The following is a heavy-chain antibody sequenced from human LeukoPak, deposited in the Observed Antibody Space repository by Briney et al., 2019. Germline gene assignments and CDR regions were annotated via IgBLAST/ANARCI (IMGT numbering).Heavy chain of an antibody. CDR1: GGSISSDDHS. D-gene: IGHD3-3*01. J-gene: IGHJ1*01. V-gene: IGHV4-30-2*01. Sequence: SETLSLTCTVSGGSISSDDHSWSWIRQPPGKGLEWIGHFYFTASTYYNPSLKTRVVISVDRSRNQFSLRLSSVTAADTAVYYCARGSQALLQHWGQGTLVTVSS. CDR2: FYFTAST. CDR3: ARGSQALLQH.